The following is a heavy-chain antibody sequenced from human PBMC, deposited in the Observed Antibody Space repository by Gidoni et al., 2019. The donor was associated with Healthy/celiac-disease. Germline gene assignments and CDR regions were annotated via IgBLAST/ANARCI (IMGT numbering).Heavy chain of an antibody. CDR2: ISSSGSTI. V-gene: IGHV3-48*03. CDR1: GFTFSSYE. J-gene: IGHJ4*02. D-gene: IGHD4-4*01. CDR3: ARESTTVSDY. Sequence: EVQLAESGGGLVQPGGSLRFSCAASGFTFSSYEMNWVRQAPGKGLEWVSYISSSGSTIYYADSVKGRFTISRDNAKNSLYLQMNSLRAEDTAVYYCARESTTVSDYWGQGTLVTVSS.